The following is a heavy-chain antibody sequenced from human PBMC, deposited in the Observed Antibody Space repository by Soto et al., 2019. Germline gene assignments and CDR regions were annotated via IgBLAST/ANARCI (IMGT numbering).Heavy chain of an antibody. J-gene: IGHJ4*02. CDR3: ARSFTIFGVVITYFDY. Sequence: ASVNVSCKPSGYTFTGYYIHWGRQAPGQGLEWMGWINPNSGGTNYAQKFQGRVTMTRDTSISTAYMELSRLRSDDTAVYYCARSFTIFGVVITYFDYWGQGTLVTVSS. V-gene: IGHV1-2*02. CDR2: INPNSGGT. D-gene: IGHD3-3*01. CDR1: GYTFTGYY.